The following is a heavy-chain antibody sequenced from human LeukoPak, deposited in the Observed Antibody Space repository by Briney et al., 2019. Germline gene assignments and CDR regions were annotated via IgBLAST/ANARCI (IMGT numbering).Heavy chain of an antibody. CDR2: IIPIFGTA. V-gene: IGHV1-69*05. J-gene: IGHJ4*02. CDR1: GGTFSSYA. D-gene: IGHD1-26*01. CDR3: ARDPVGGSSPLGY. Sequence: SVKVSCKASGGTFSSYAISWVRQAPGQGLEWMGGIIPIFGTANYAQKFQGRVTITTDESTSTAYMELSSLRSEDTAVYYCARDPVGGSSPLGYWGQGTLVTVSS.